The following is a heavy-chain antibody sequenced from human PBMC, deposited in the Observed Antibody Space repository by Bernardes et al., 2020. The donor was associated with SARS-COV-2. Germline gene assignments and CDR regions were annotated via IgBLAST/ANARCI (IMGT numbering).Heavy chain of an antibody. CDR2: FDPEDGET. V-gene: IGHV1-24*01. Sequence: APVKVSWKVSGYTLTELSMHWVRQAPGKGLEWMGGFDPEDGETIYAQKFQGRVTMTEDTSTDTAYMELSSLRSEDTAVYYCATAIAVAGTFVSYYYYYGMDVWGQGTTVTVSS. CDR1: GYTLTELS. J-gene: IGHJ6*02. CDR3: ATAIAVAGTFVSYYYYYGMDV. D-gene: IGHD6-19*01.